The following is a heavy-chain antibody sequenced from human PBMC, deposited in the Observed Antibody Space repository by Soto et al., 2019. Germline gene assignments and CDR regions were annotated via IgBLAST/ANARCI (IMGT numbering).Heavy chain of an antibody. J-gene: IGHJ4*02. D-gene: IGHD3-22*01. CDR3: ASFPYYYDNSGYIVDY. V-gene: IGHV3-21*01. Sequence: VRLSCADSGFNFVRYSLSWVRQAPGKGLEWVASISSSAVYIDYADSVKGRFTISRDNANNSLYLQMNSLRAEDTAVYYCASFPYYYDNSGYIVDYRGQRTLVTVSS. CDR2: ISSSAVYI. CDR1: GFNFVRYS.